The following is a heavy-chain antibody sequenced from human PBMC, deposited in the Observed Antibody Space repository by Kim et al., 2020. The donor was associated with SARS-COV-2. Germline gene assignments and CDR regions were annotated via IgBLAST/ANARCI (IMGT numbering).Heavy chain of an antibody. CDR2: VDHGAST. J-gene: IGHJ5*02. D-gene: IGHD2-2*01. CDR1: GVTFSSGC. V-gene: IGHV4-34*01. CDR3: ARCATVPPGVRWTS. Sequence: SETLSLTCGVYGVTFSSGCFSWIRQTPGKGLEWIGGVDHGASTDNNPSLKPVVSISLDPSKKQFSLKLRSVTAVDTAVNYCARCATVPPGVRWTSWGVG.